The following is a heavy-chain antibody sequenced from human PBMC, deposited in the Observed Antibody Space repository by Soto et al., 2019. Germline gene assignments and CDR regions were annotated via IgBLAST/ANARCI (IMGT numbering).Heavy chain of an antibody. Sequence: QVQLVQSGAEVKKPGSSVKVSCLASGGTFNTFAISWVRQAPGQGLEYMGGIIPMFGTAHYAQKSQGRVTITADESTRTVYMELSSLRSEDTAVYYCARFSPPRGYYAYWGQGTLVTVSS. D-gene: IGHD3-22*01. CDR3: ARFSPPRGYYAY. J-gene: IGHJ4*02. CDR2: IIPMFGTA. CDR1: GGTFNTFA. V-gene: IGHV1-69*01.